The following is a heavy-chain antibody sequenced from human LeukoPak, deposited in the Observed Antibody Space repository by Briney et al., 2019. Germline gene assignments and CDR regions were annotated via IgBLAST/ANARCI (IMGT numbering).Heavy chain of an antibody. J-gene: IGHJ4*02. D-gene: IGHD1-7*01. V-gene: IGHV4-39*01. Sequence: SETLSLTCTVSGGSISSSSYYWGWIRQPPGKGLEWVGSIYYSGSTYYNPSLKSRLTISVDTSKHQFSLKLSSVTGADTAVYYCARHGNVCITGTLGYWGQGTLVTVSS. CDR1: GGSISSSSYY. CDR3: ARHGNVCITGTLGY. CDR2: IYYSGST.